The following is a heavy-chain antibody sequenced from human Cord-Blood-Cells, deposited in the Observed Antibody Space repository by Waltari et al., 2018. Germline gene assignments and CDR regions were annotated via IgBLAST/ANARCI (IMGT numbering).Heavy chain of an antibody. CDR3: ASGPFDY. Sequence: EVQLVESGGGLVQPGGSLRLSCAASGFPCSSSSMNWVRQAPGKGLEWVSYISSSSTIYYADSVKGRFTISRDNAKNSLYLQMNSLRDEDTAVYYCASGPFDYWGQGTLVTVSS. CDR2: ISSSSTI. CDR1: GFPCSSSS. V-gene: IGHV3-48*02. J-gene: IGHJ4*02.